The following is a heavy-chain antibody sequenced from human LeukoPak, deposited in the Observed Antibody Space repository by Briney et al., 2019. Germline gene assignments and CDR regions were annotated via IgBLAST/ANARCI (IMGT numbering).Heavy chain of an antibody. CDR2: INPNSGGT. J-gene: IGHJ2*01. Sequence: ASVKVSCKASGYTLTGYYIHWVRQAPGQGLEWMGWINPNSGGTNYAQKFQGRVTMTRDTSISTTYMELSSLRSDDTAVYYCAKDSTFRGYIVVVVAATPGYFDLWGRGTLVTVSS. D-gene: IGHD2-15*01. CDR1: GYTLTGYY. V-gene: IGHV1-2*02. CDR3: AKDSTFRGYIVVVVAATPGYFDL.